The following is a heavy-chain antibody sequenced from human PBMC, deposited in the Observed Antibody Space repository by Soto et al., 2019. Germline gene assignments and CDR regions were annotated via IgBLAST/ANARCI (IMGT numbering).Heavy chain of an antibody. CDR1: GRSISNYY. D-gene: IGHD3-22*01. CDR2: IYSSGST. J-gene: IGHJ5*02. Sequence: PSETLSLTCTVSGRSISNYYWNWIRQSPGKGLEWIGYIYSSGSTHYNPSLQNRVTISIDTSKNQVSLSLPSVTAADAAVYFCVRFSPPRKSYDSNPDWFDPWGQGIMVTVSP. CDR3: VRFSPPRKSYDSNPDWFDP. V-gene: IGHV4-59*01.